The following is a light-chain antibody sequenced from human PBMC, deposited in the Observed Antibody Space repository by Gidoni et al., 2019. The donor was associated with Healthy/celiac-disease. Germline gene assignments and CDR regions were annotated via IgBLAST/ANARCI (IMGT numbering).Light chain of an antibody. V-gene: IGKV1-39*01. CDR3: QQSCSTPPWT. CDR2: AAS. J-gene: IGKJ2*02. CDR1: QSSSSY. Sequence: DIQMTQSPSSLSASVGDRVPITCRASQSSSSYLNWYQQKPGKAPKLLIYAASSLQSGVPSRFRGSGSGTDFTLTISSLQPEDFATYYCQQSCSTPPWTFGQGTKLEIK.